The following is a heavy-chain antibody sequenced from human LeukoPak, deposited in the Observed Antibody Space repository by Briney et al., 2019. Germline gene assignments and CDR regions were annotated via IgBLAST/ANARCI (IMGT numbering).Heavy chain of an antibody. CDR2: ISWNSGSI. D-gene: IGHD3-9*01. V-gene: IGHV3-9*03. Sequence: GGSLRLSCAASGFTFDDYAMHWVRQAPGKGLEWVSGISWNSGSIGYADSVKGRFTISRDNAKNSLYLQMNSLRAEDMALYYCAKGLLRYFDDDAFDIWGQGTMVTVSS. CDR3: AKGLLRYFDDDAFDI. CDR1: GFTFDDYA. J-gene: IGHJ3*02.